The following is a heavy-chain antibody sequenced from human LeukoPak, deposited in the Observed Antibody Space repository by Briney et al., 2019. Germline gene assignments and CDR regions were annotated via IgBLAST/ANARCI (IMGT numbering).Heavy chain of an antibody. D-gene: IGHD3-10*01. J-gene: IGHJ4*02. CDR3: ARLGFGELSDY. Sequence: SETLSLTCTVSGGSISSYYWSWIRQPPGKGLEWIGYIYYSGSTNYNPSLKSRVTISVDTSKNQFSLKLSSVTAADTAVYYCARLGFGELSDYWGQGTLVTVSS. CDR2: IYYSGST. V-gene: IGHV4-59*08. CDR1: GGSISSYY.